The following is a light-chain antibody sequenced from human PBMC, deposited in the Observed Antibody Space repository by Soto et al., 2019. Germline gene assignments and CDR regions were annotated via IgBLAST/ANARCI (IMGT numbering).Light chain of an antibody. CDR1: QSVSRK. CDR3: QQYRT. Sequence: EILMTQSPATVSVSPGERATLSCRASQSVSRKLAWYQHKPGQAPRLLIYDTSTRAADIPARFSGSGSGTDFTLTISSLQSEDFAVYYCQQYRTFGQGTKVDI. J-gene: IGKJ1*01. V-gene: IGKV3-15*01. CDR2: DTS.